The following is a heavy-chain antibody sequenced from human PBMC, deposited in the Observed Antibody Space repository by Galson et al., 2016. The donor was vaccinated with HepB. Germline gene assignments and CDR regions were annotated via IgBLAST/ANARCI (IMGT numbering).Heavy chain of an antibody. CDR2: ISDSGLTT. D-gene: IGHD3/OR15-3a*01. V-gene: IGHV3-23*01. CDR1: GFTFSNCV. CDR3: AKGGYYDFWTEYLIGY. Sequence: LRLSCAASGFTFSNCVVNWVRQAPGKGLEWVSGISDSGLTTYYADSVKGRFTISRDNSQRTLHLQMNSLRAEDTAVYYCAKGGYYDFWTEYLIGYWGQGTLVTVSS. J-gene: IGHJ4*02.